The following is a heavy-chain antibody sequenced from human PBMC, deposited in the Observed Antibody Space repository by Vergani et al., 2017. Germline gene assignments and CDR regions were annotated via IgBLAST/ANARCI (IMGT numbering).Heavy chain of an antibody. CDR1: GGSISSHY. D-gene: IGHD1-14*01. CDR2: IYYSGST. V-gene: IGHV4-59*11. J-gene: IGHJ6*02. Sequence: QVQLQESGPGLVKPSETLSLTCTVSGGSISSHYWSWIRQPPGKGLEWIGYIYYSGSTNYNPSLKSRVTISVDTSKKQFSLKLSSVTAADTAVYYCARLRGTNYYYYGMDVWGQGTTVTVSS. CDR3: ARLRGTNYYYYGMDV.